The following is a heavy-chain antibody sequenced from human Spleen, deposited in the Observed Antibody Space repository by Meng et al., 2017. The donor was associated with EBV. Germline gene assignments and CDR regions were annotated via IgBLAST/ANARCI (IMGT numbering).Heavy chain of an antibody. CDR3: ARGSGDYLKLDCFDP. V-gene: IGHV4-34*01. CDR1: GGSFSGYY. D-gene: IGHD4-17*01. J-gene: IGHJ5*02. Sequence: HGQVQQWGGGRLKPSGTLSLTCQGDGGSFSGYYWSWIRQSPGKGLQWIGEINHSGNTIYNPSLKSRVTISVDTSKLQFSLNLTSVTAADTAVYYCARGSGDYLKLDCFDPWGQGTLVTVSS. CDR2: INHSGNT.